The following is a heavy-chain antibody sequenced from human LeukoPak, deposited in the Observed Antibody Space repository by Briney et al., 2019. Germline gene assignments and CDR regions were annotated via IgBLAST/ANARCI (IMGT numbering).Heavy chain of an antibody. Sequence: SETLSLTCTVSGGSISSYYWSWIRQPPGKGLEWIGYIYYSGSTNYNPSLKSRVTISVDTSKNQFSLKLSSVTAADTAVYYCARSEHWTNERLYYFDYWGQGTLVTVSS. D-gene: IGHD1-1*01. V-gene: IGHV4-59*12. CDR3: ARSEHWTNERLYYFDY. CDR2: IYYSGST. CDR1: GGSISSYY. J-gene: IGHJ4*02.